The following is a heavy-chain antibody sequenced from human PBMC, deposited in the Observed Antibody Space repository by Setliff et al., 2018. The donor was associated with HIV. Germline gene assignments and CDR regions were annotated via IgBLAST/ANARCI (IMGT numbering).Heavy chain of an antibody. D-gene: IGHD5-12*01. CDR1: GYTFTRYY. CDR2: INPSDGSTA. V-gene: IGHV1-46*01. J-gene: IGHJ5*02. Sequence: GASVKVSCKASGYTFTRYYMHWVRQAPGQGLEWMGIINPSDGSTANYAQKFQGRVTMTADESTSTVYMELSSLRSEDTAIYYCAKDAGYSGTAWGTWGQGTLVTVS. CDR3: AKDAGYSGTAWGT.